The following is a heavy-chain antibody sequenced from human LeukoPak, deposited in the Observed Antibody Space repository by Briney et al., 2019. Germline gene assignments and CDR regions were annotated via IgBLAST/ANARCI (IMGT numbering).Heavy chain of an antibody. CDR2: IYYSGST. J-gene: IGHJ3*02. CDR3: ARSAEVEVGATSAFDI. Sequence: SETLSLTCTVSGGSISSYYWSWIRQPPGKGLEWIGYIYYSGSTNYNPSLKSRVTISVDTSKNQFSLKLSSVTAADTAVYYCARSAEVEVGATSAFDIWGQGTMVTVSS. D-gene: IGHD1-26*01. CDR1: GGSISSYY. V-gene: IGHV4-59*08.